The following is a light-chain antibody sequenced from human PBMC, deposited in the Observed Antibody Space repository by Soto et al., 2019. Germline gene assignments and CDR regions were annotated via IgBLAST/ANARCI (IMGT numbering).Light chain of an antibody. V-gene: IGKV1-9*01. J-gene: IGKJ1*01. CDR2: ASS. CDR3: QQVDSYPRT. Sequence: DIQMTQSPSTLSASVGDRVTITRRASQSISRSLAWYQQRPGKAPTVLIYASSTLQTGVPSRFSGSGSGTDFSLTISSLHPEDVATYYCQQVDSYPRTFGQGTKVDIK. CDR1: QSISRS.